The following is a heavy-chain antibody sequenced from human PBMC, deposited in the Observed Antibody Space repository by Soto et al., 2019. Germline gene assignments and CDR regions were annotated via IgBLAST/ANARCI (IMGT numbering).Heavy chain of an antibody. CDR2: FWYDASGQ. CDR3: AFGSWNQYYFDY. D-gene: IGHD6-13*01. Sequence: QVQLVESGGGVVQPGGSLRLSCATSGFTFTSYTMHWVRQAPGKGLEWVSTFWYDASGQKYADSVKGRFTISRNPSRSTLYLNMDSLRDEDTALYYCAFGSWNQYYFDYWGQEIIVTVCS. CDR1: GFTFTSYT. J-gene: IGHJ4*02. V-gene: IGHV3-33*01.